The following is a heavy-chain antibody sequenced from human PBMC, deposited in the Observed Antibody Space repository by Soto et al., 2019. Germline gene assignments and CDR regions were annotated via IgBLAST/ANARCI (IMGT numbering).Heavy chain of an antibody. D-gene: IGHD4-17*01. Sequence: GGSLRLSCAASGFIFGAHAMSWVRQAPGKGLEWVSAINWIGGSTNYADSMKDRFTISRDNAQNTVYLQMNSLRVEDTAVYYCVRAPSTDPDYWGQGTQVTVSS. CDR2: INWIGGST. CDR1: GFIFGAHA. CDR3: VRAPSTDPDY. J-gene: IGHJ4*02. V-gene: IGHV3-20*04.